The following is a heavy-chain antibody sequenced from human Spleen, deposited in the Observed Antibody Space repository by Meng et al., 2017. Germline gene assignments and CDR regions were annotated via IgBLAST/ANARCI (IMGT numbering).Heavy chain of an antibody. Sequence: GESLKISCAASGFTFSSYVMSWVRQAPGKGLEWVSGIVGSGSRTYYTDSVKGRFVISRDTSKNTLFLQLNSLRAEDTAVYYCVKEKFSAWGQGTLVTVSS. CDR2: IVGSGSRT. V-gene: IGHV3-23*01. CDR1: GFTFSSYV. J-gene: IGHJ5*02. CDR3: VKEKFSA.